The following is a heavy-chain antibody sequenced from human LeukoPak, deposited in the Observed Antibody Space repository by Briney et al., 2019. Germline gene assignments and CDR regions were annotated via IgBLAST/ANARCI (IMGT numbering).Heavy chain of an antibody. CDR2: IKQDGSEK. CDR3: ARVGYDFWSGWTYYYYYMDV. V-gene: IGHV3-7*01. J-gene: IGHJ6*03. CDR1: GFTFSSYW. D-gene: IGHD3-3*01. Sequence: GGSLRLSCAASGFTFSSYWMSWVRQAPGKGLEWVANIKQDGSEKYYVDSVKGRFTISRDNAKNSLYLQMNSLRAEDTAVYYCARVGYDFWSGWTYYYYYMDVWGKGTTVTVSS.